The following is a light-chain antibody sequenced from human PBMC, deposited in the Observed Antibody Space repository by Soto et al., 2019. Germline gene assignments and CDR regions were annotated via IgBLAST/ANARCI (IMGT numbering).Light chain of an antibody. J-gene: IGKJ2*01. Sequence: EIVLTQSPGTLSLSPGDTATLSCRASQSVYSNSLAWYQQESGQAPRLLIFGASNRATGISDRFSGSGSGTEFTLSISRLEPEDFAVYYCQQYGSSPYTFGQGIKLETK. CDR2: GAS. CDR3: QQYGSSPYT. V-gene: IGKV3-20*01. CDR1: QSVYSNS.